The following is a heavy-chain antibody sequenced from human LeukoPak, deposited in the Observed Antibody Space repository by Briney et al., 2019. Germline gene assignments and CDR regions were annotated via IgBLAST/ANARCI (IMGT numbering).Heavy chain of an antibody. V-gene: IGHV3-23*01. Sequence: PGGYLTLSCAAYGFTFSSYALRRVRQAQGKELVWVSATSDSSGSTYYADSVKGRFTISRDNSKNKLYLQMNSLRAEDTAVYYWAKEGADCSGGSCYGGAHWFDPWGQGTLVTVSS. D-gene: IGHD2-15*01. CDR2: TSDSSGST. CDR1: GFTFSSYA. J-gene: IGHJ5*02. CDR3: AKEGADCSGGSCYGGAHWFDP.